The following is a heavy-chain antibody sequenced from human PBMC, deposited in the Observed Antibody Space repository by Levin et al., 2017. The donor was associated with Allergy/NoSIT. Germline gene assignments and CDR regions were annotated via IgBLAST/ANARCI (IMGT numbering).Heavy chain of an antibody. V-gene: IGHV3-23*01. J-gene: IGHJ3*02. Sequence: PGGSLRLSCAASGFTFSSYAMSWVRQAPGKGLEWVSAISGSGGSTYYADSVKGRFTISRDNSKNTLYLQMNSLRAEDTAVYYCAKDTVDTAMVRSAFDSWGQGTMVTVSS. CDR2: ISGSGGST. CDR3: AKDTVDTAMVRSAFDS. D-gene: IGHD5-18*01. CDR1: GFTFSSYA.